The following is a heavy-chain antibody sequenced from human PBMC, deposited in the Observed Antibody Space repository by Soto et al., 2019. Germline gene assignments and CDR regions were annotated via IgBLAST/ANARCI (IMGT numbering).Heavy chain of an antibody. CDR3: ARGGLIRGVLYY. D-gene: IGHD3-10*01. CDR1: DGSSNNYY. V-gene: IGHV4-34*01. Sequence: QVQLQQWGAGLLKPSETLSLTCAVYDGSSNNYYWSWIRQPPGKGLEWIGEINHSGSTNYNASLKSRVTISEDTSKKHFSLELRFVTAADTAVYYCARGGLIRGVLYYWCQGTLVTVSS. CDR2: INHSGST. J-gene: IGHJ4*02.